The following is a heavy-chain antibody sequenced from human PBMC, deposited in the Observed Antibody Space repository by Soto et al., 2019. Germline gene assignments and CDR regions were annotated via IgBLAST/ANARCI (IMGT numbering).Heavy chain of an antibody. Sequence: ASVKVSCKASGYTFTSYYMHWVRQAPGQGLEWMRIINPSGGSTSYAQKFQGRVTMTRDTSTSTVYMELSSLRSEDTAVYYCARDEYYYGSGSYQPYYYYMDVWGKGTTVTVSS. V-gene: IGHV1-46*03. CDR2: INPSGGST. CDR1: GYTFTSYY. J-gene: IGHJ6*03. D-gene: IGHD3-10*01. CDR3: ARDEYYYGSGSYQPYYYYMDV.